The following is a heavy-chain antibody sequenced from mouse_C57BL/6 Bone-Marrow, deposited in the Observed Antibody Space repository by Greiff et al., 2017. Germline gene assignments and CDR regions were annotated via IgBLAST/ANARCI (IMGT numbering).Heavy chain of an antibody. J-gene: IGHJ3*01. CDR2: ILPGSGST. CDR3: ASCGSSYPFGY. D-gene: IGHD1-1*01. CDR1: GYTFTGYW. Sequence: QVQLKQSGAELMKPGASVKLSCKATGYTFTGYWIEWVKQRPGHGLEWIGEILPGSGSTNYNEKFKGKATLTADTSSNTAYMQLSSLTTEDTAIYDCASCGSSYPFGYRGQVTLVTVAA. V-gene: IGHV1-9*01.